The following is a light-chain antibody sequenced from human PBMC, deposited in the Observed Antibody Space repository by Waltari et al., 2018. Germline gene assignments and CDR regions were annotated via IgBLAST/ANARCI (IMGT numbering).Light chain of an antibody. Sequence: EIVLTQSPGTLSLSPGGRATLSWRASPSVNTYLVWYQQKPGQAPRLLIYAASPRAAGIPDRFSGSVSGTDFSLTISRLEAEDFAVYYCQHHVRLPATFGQGTKVEIK. J-gene: IGKJ1*01. CDR3: QHHVRLPAT. CDR1: PSVNTY. CDR2: AAS. V-gene: IGKV3-20*01.